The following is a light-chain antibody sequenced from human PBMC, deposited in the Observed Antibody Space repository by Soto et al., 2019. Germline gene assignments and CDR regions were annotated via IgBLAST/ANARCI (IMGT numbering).Light chain of an antibody. CDR3: QQYGSSALT. J-gene: IGKJ4*01. CDR1: QSVSSIY. V-gene: IGKV3-20*01. CDR2: GAS. Sequence: EIVLTQSPGTLSLSPGERATLSCRASQSVSSIYLAWYQQKPGQAPRLLIYGASSRPTGIPDRFSGSGSGTDFTLTISRLEPEDFAVYDCQQYGSSALTFGRGTKVEIK.